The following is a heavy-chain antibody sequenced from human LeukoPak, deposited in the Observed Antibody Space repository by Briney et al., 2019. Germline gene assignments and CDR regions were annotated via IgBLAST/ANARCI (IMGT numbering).Heavy chain of an antibody. Sequence: GGSLRLSCAASGSTFDDYAMHWVRQAPGKGLEWVSLISWDGGSTYYADSVKGRFTISRDNSKNSLYLQMNSLRAEDTALYYCAKEGGGYQFDYWGQGTLVTVSS. V-gene: IGHV3-43D*03. CDR1: GSTFDDYA. CDR2: ISWDGGST. CDR3: AKEGGGYQFDY. J-gene: IGHJ4*02. D-gene: IGHD3-22*01.